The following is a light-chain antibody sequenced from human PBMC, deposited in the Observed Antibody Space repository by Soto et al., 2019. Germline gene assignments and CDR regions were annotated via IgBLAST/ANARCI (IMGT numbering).Light chain of an antibody. CDR2: HAS. V-gene: IGKV1-5*01. Sequence: IHMRHSPSTLPASVLDRVSITFLASQSISNWLAWYQQKPGTAPKVLIYHASNLQSGVPSRFSGSGSGTDFTLTISSLQPEDFATYYCQQSYSTPLTFGQGTKVDIK. CDR3: QQSYSTPLT. J-gene: IGKJ1*01. CDR1: QSISNW.